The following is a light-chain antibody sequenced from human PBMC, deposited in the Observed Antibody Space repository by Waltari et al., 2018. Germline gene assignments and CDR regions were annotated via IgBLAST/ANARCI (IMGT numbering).Light chain of an antibody. V-gene: IGLV2-23*01. J-gene: IGLJ3*02. CDR1: SSDVGSYDL. CDR2: ETT. Sequence: QSALTQPASVSGRPGQSITRSCTGTSSDVGSYDLVDWYQQHTGKAPKLMIYETTHQPSGVSDRFSGSKSGNTASLTISGLQAEDVADYYCCSYGGNVTWVFGGGTKLTVL. CDR3: CSYGGNVTWV.